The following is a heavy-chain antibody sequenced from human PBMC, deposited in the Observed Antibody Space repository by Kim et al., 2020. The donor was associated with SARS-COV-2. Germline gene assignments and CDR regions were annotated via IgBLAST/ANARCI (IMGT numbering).Heavy chain of an antibody. CDR1: GYTFISYA. D-gene: IGHD3-10*01. V-gene: IGHV1-3*01. CDR3: ARGQYGSGSNNWFDP. CDR2: INPANGNT. J-gene: IGHJ5*02. Sequence: ASVKVSCKASGYTFISYAMHWVRQAPGQRPEWMGWINPANGNTRYSQNFQGRVTTTRDTSATTVYMELTALRSEDTAVYYCARGQYGSGSNNWFDPWGQGTLVTVSP.